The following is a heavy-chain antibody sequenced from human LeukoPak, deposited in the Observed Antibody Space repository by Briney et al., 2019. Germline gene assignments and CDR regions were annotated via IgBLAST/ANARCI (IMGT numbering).Heavy chain of an antibody. V-gene: IGHV3-48*01. D-gene: IGHD5-24*01. CDR2: ISSSSSTI. CDR1: GFTFSSYS. J-gene: IGHJ4*02. CDR3: ARDLNDRRDGCNYAAIDY. Sequence: GGSLRLSCAASGFTFSSYSMNWVRQAPGKGLEWVSYISSSSSTIYYADSVKGRFTISRDNAKNSLYLQMNSLRAEDTAVYYCARDLNDRRDGCNYAAIDYWGQGTLVTVSS.